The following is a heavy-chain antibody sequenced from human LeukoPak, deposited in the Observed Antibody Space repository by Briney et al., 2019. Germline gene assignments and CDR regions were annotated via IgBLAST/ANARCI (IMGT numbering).Heavy chain of an antibody. J-gene: IGHJ5*02. CDR1: GYSFTDYY. Sequence: SVKVSCTTSGYSFTDYYMHWVRQAPGQGLEWMGWINPNSGGTSSAQKFQGRVAMTRDTSITTVYMEVSWLTSDDTAIYYCARADRLHGGPYLIGPWGQGTLVTASS. CDR2: INPNSGGT. V-gene: IGHV1-2*02. D-gene: IGHD2-21*01. CDR3: ARADRLHGGPYLIGP.